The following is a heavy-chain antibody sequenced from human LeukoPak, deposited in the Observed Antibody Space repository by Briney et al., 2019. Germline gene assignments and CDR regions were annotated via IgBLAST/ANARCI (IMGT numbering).Heavy chain of an antibody. CDR2: ISAYNGNT. Sequence: ASVKVSCKASGYTFTSYGTSWVRQAPGQGLEWMGWISAYNGNTNYAQKLQGRVTMTTDTSTSTVYMELRSLRSDDTAVYYCARDSAAAGSSYWGQGTLVTVSS. V-gene: IGHV1-18*01. CDR1: GYTFTSYG. CDR3: ARDSAAAGSSY. D-gene: IGHD6-13*01. J-gene: IGHJ4*02.